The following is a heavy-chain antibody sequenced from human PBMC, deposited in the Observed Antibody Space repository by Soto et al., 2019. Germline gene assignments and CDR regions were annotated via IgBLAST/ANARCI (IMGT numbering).Heavy chain of an antibody. D-gene: IGHD3-16*02. V-gene: IGHV1-69*13. CDR3: ARGGLRLGELSADAFDI. CDR2: IIPIFGTA. J-gene: IGHJ3*02. Sequence: GXSVNVSREATGGTFGSYAIRWVRQAPGQGLEWMGGIIPIFGTANYAQKFQGRVTITADESTSTAYMELSSLRSEDTAVYYCARGGLRLGELSADAFDIWGQGSMVTVSS. CDR1: GGTFGSYA.